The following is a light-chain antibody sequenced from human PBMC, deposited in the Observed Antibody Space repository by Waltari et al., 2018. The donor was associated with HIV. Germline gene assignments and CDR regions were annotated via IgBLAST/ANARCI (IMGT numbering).Light chain of an antibody. CDR2: EAA. V-gene: IGKV3-15*01. CDR1: QSISAK. Sequence: EIVMTQSPPTLSVSPGQRVTLSCRASQSISAKIAWYQQRPGQAPRLIIYEAATRPSGIPARFSGSGSGTEFTLTITSLQSEDFATYFCQQYDDGPRGITFGQGTMLEIK. CDR3: QQYDDGPRGIT. J-gene: IGKJ2*01.